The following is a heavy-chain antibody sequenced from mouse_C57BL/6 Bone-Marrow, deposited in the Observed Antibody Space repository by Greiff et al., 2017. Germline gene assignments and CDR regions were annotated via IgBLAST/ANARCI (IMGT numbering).Heavy chain of an antibody. Sequence: GGGLVQPKGSLKLSCAASGFSFNTYAMNWVRQAPGTGVEWVARIRRKKNNYATYHADPVKDRFTISRDDSESMLYLQMNNLKTKDTAMYYCVRLGGYGNLMGYYAMDDWGQGTSVTVSS. J-gene: IGHJ4*01. CDR2: IRRKKNNYAT. CDR3: VRLGGYGNLMGYYAMDD. V-gene: IGHV10-1*01. D-gene: IGHD2-10*02. CDR1: GFSFNTYA.